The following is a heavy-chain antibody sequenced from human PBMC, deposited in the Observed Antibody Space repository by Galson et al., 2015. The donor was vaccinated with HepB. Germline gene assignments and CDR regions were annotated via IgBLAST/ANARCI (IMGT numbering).Heavy chain of an antibody. D-gene: IGHD6-13*01. CDR3: ARTIAAAGPWFDHYIYSSYSGMDI. CDR1: GYTFTGYY. Sequence: SVKVSCKASGYTFTGYYMHWVRQAPGQGLEWMGWINPNSGGTNYAQKFQGRVTMARDTSISTAYMELSRLRSDDTAVYYCARTIAAAGPWFDHYIYSSYSGMDICGQGTPVTVSS. CDR2: INPNSGGT. V-gene: IGHV1-2*02. J-gene: IGHJ6*02.